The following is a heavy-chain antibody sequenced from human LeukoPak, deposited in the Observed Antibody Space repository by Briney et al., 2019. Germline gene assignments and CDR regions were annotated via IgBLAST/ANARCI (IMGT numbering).Heavy chain of an antibody. V-gene: IGHV4-59*01. CDR1: GGSISSYY. D-gene: IGHD3-22*01. Sequence: PSETLSLTCTVSGGSISSYYWSWIRQPPGKGLEWIGYIYHSGSTNYNPSLKSRVTIAVDTSKNQFSLKLSSVTAADTAVYYCASGYFRGYFEYWGLGTLVTVPS. J-gene: IGHJ4*02. CDR3: ASGYFRGYFEY. CDR2: IYHSGST.